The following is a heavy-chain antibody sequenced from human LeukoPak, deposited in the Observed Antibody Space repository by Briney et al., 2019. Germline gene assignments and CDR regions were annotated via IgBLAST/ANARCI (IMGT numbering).Heavy chain of an antibody. J-gene: IGHJ6*02. CDR2: ISAYDGNT. Sequence: GASVKVSCKASGYTFTNYAISWVRQAPGQGLEWMGWISAYDGNTNYAQNLQGRVTMTTDTSTSTAYMELRSLRSDDTAVYYCARAEGSLAVAYGMDVWGQGTTVTVSS. V-gene: IGHV1-18*01. CDR1: GYTFTNYA. CDR3: ARAEGSLAVAYGMDV. D-gene: IGHD6-19*01.